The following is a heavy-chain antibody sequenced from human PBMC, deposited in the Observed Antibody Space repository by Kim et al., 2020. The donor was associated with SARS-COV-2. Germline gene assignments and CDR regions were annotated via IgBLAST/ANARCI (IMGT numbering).Heavy chain of an antibody. D-gene: IGHD5-12*01. CDR2: IIPILGIA. CDR3: ASGPTQRGYSGYGGGY. V-gene: IGHV1-69*02. J-gene: IGHJ4*02. Sequence: SVKVSCKASGGTFSSYTISWVRQAPGQGLEWMGRIIPILGIANYAQKFQGRVTITADKSTSTAYMELSSLRSEDTAVYYCASGPTQRGYSGYGGGYWGQGTLVTVSS. CDR1: GGTFSSYT.